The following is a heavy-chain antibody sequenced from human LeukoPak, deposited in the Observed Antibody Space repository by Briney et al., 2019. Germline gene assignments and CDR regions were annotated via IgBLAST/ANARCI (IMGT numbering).Heavy chain of an antibody. V-gene: IGHV4-59*08. J-gene: IGHJ4*02. CDR2: IYYSGST. Sequence: ETLSLTCTVSGGSISSYYWSWIRQPPGKGLEWIGYIYYSGSTNYNPSLKSRVTISVDTSKNQFSLKLSSVTAADTAVYYCARRSYSNYFDFWGQGTLVTVSS. D-gene: IGHD1-26*01. CDR3: ARRSYSNYFDF. CDR1: GGSISSYY.